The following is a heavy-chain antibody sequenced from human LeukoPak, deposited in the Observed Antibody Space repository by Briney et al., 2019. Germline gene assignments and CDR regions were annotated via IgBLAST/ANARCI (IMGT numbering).Heavy chain of an antibody. CDR1: GFTFSGSA. J-gene: IGHJ6*02. CDR2: IRSKANSYAT. V-gene: IGHV3-73*01. Sequence: GGSLKLSCAASGFTFSGSAMHWVRQASGKGLEWVGRIRSKANSYATAYAASVKGRFTISRDDSKNTAYLQMNSLKAEDTAVYYCTSYHYGMDVWGQGTTVTVSS. CDR3: TSYHYGMDV.